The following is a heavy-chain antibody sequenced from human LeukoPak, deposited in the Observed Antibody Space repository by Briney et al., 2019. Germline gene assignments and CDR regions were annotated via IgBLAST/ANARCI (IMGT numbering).Heavy chain of an antibody. J-gene: IGHJ5*02. CDR2: IYPGDSDT. CDR1: GYSFTSYW. D-gene: IGHD3-10*01. Sequence: GESLKISCKGSGYSFTSYWIGWVRQMPGKGLEWMGIIYPGDSDTRYSPSFQGQVTISADKSISTAYLQWSSLKASDTAMYYCARPVGRGNRISSGVDPWGQGTLVTVSS. V-gene: IGHV5-51*01. CDR3: ARPVGRGNRISSGVDP.